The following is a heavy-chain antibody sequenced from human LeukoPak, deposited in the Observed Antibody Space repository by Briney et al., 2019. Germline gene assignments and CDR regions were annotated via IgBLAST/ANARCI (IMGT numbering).Heavy chain of an antibody. CDR1: GGTFSSYA. V-gene: IGHV1-69*05. D-gene: IGHD3-10*01. Sequence: SVKVSCKASGGTFSSYAISWVRQAPGQGLEWMGGIIPIFGTANYAQKFQGRVTITTDESTSTAYMELSSLRSEDTAVYYCARDSNMVRGVYYFDYWGQGTLVTVSS. J-gene: IGHJ4*02. CDR2: IIPIFGTA. CDR3: ARDSNMVRGVYYFDY.